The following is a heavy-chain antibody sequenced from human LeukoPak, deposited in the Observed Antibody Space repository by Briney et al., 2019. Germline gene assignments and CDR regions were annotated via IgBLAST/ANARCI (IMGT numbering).Heavy chain of an antibody. Sequence: GGSLRLSCAASGFTVSSNYMSWVRQAPGKGLEWVSVIYSGGSTYYADSVKGRFTISRDNSKNTLYLQMNSLRAEDTAVYYCARDPDYGDPHFDYWGQGTLVTVSS. CDR2: IYSGGST. V-gene: IGHV3-66*01. J-gene: IGHJ4*02. D-gene: IGHD4-17*01. CDR3: ARDPDYGDPHFDY. CDR1: GFTVSSNY.